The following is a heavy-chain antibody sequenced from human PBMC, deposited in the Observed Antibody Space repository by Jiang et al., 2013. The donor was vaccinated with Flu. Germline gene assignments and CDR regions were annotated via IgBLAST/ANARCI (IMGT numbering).Heavy chain of an antibody. Sequence: GSGLVKPSGTLSLTCAVSGDSLSGSNWWTWVRQSPGKGLEWVGEIHHSGKTNYNPSLNSRVTISMDHFKNQFSLRLNSVTAADTAVYYCARRLVKGMMTASDYWGQGNPGHRVL. CDR3: ARRLVKGMMTASDY. CDR2: IHHSGKT. D-gene: IGHD2-21*02. J-gene: IGHJ4*02. CDR1: GDSLSGSNW. V-gene: IGHV4-4*02.